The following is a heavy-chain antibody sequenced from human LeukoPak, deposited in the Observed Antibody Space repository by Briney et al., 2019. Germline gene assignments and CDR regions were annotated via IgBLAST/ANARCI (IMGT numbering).Heavy chain of an antibody. J-gene: IGHJ5*02. Sequence: PSETLSLTCTVSGGSISSYYWSWIRQPAGKGLEWIGRIYTSGATNYNPSLKSRVTMSVDTSKNQFSLKLSSVNAADTAVYYCARDKSGSSWYGYWFDPWGQGTLVTVSS. CDR3: ARDKSGSSWYGYWFDP. D-gene: IGHD6-13*01. CDR2: IYTSGAT. V-gene: IGHV4-4*07. CDR1: GGSISSYY.